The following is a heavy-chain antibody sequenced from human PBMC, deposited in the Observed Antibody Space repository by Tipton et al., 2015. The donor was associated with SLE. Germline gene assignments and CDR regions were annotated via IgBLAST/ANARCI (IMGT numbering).Heavy chain of an antibody. CDR1: GFTFSSYG. CDR2: IKEDGIDK. D-gene: IGHD2-15*01. V-gene: IGHV3-7*01. Sequence: SLRLSCAASGFTFSSYGMHWVRQAPGKGLEFVANIKEDGIDKYYVDSVRGRFTISRDNVENSLYLQMNSLRAEDTAVYYCASDFSTDGSCWGQGTLVTVSS. CDR3: ASDFSTDGSC. J-gene: IGHJ4*02.